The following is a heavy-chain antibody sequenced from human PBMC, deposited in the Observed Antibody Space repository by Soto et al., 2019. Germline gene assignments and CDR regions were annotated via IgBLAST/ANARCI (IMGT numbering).Heavy chain of an antibody. D-gene: IGHD4-17*01. CDR1: GLSFSGYY. J-gene: IGHJ4*02. CDR2: INYSGST. Sequence: SETLSLTCAFYGLSFSGYYWTWIRQPPGTGLEWIGDINYSGSTNYNPSLKSRVTISVDTSKNQFSLKLSSVTAADTAVYYCARRYGVYFDYWGQGTLVTVSS. V-gene: IGHV4-34*01. CDR3: ARRYGVYFDY.